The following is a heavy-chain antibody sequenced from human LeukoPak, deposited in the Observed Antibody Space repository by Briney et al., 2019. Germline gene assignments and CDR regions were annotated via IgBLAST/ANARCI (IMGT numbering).Heavy chain of an antibody. V-gene: IGHV3-48*03. Sequence: GGSLRLSCAASGFTFSSYEMNWVRRAPGKGLEWVSYISSSGSTIYYADSVKGRFTISRDNAKNSLYLQMNSLRAEDTAVYYCAELGITMIGGVWGKGTTVNITS. D-gene: IGHD3-10*02. CDR3: AELGITMIGGV. CDR2: ISSSGSTI. J-gene: IGHJ6*04. CDR1: GFTFSSYE.